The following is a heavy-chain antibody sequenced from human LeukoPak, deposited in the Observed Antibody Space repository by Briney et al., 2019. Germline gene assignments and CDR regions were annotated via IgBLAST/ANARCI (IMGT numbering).Heavy chain of an antibody. J-gene: IGHJ4*02. V-gene: IGHV3-15*01. CDR2: IKSKTDGGTT. CDR3: TTDLFLWGDESRISGDYLFDY. Sequence: PGGSLRLSCAASGFTFSNAWMSWVRQAPGKGLEWVGRIKSKTDGGTTDYAAPVKGRFTISRDDSKNTLYLQMNSLKTEDTAVYYCTTDLFLWGDESRISGDYLFDYWGQGTLVTVSS. CDR1: GFTFSNAW. D-gene: IGHD4-17*01.